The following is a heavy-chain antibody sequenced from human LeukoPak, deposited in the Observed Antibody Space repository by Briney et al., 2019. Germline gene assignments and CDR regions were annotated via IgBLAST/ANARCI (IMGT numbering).Heavy chain of an antibody. CDR3: ARGGTRYSD. CDR1: GFTLSSYW. Sequence: PGGSLRLSCAASGFTLSSYWMSWVRQAPGKGLKWVANIKPDGSEKYFVDSVKGRFTISRDNAKNSLYLQMNSLRAEDTGVYYCARGGTRYSDWGQGTLVTVSS. CDR2: IKPDGSEK. J-gene: IGHJ4*02. D-gene: IGHD2-21*01. V-gene: IGHV3-7*04.